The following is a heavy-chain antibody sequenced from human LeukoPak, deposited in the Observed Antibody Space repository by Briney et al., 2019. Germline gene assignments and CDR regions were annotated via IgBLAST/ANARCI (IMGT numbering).Heavy chain of an antibody. J-gene: IGHJ4*02. CDR3: ARDYIAYDPLDY. CDR2: ISSSSSYI. V-gene: IGHV3-21*01. Sequence: PGESLRLSCAASGFTFSTYNMNWVRQAPGKGLEWVSSISSSSSYIYYADSVKGRFTISRDNAKNSLYLQMNSLRAEDTAVYWCARDYIAYDPLDYWGQGTLVTVSS. D-gene: IGHD3-3*01. CDR1: GFTFSTYN.